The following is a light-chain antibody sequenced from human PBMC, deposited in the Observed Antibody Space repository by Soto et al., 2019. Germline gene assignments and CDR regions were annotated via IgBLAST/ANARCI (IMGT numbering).Light chain of an antibody. CDR2: GRS. Sequence: TQSPATLPFSLAERATLSYRTSLSVSVYLDWYQQKPGHVPRALIYGRSITAICISDRFRGSGSATDFPLSVNRLEPEGFAVSYCQPYESSPIAFGQGTRLEI. V-gene: IGKV3-20*01. CDR1: LSVSVY. J-gene: IGKJ5*01. CDR3: QPYESSPIA.